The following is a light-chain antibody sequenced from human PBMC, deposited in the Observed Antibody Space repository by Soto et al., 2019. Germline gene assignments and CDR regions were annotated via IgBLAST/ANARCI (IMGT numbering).Light chain of an antibody. CDR3: QQRSSWPPT. J-gene: IGKJ4*01. Sequence: EIVLTQSPATLSLSPGERATLSCRASQSVKSLLGWYQQRPGQAPRLVIYDASYRATGIPARFSGSGWGTDFTLTISSLEPEDFGVYYCQQRSSWPPTFGGGTKVEI. V-gene: IGKV3-11*01. CDR2: DAS. CDR1: QSVKSL.